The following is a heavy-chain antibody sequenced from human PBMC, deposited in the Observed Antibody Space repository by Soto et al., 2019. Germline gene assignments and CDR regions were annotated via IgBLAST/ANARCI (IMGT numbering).Heavy chain of an antibody. V-gene: IGHV3-21*01. J-gene: IGHJ6*02. Sequence: EVQLVESGGGLVKPGGSLRLSCAASGFTFSSYSMNWVRQAPGKGLEWVSSISSSSFSINYADSVKGRFSISRDNAQNSLHLQMNTLRAVDTAVYYCPRNESSNIYGMDVWGQGTTVTVSS. D-gene: IGHD6-6*01. CDR3: PRNESSNIYGMDV. CDR2: ISSSSFSI. CDR1: GFTFSSYS.